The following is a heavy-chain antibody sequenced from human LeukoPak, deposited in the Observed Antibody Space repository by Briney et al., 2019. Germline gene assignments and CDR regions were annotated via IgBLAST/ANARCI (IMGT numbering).Heavy chain of an antibody. CDR1: GYTFTGYD. CDR2: VSAFNGHT. CDR3: ARALAVTGRGTRDFDF. V-gene: IGHV1-18*04. D-gene: IGHD6-19*01. Sequence: ASVKVSCKASGYTFTGYDMHWVRQAPGQGLEWVGWVSAFNGHTFYAQKFQGRITMTTDTSTCTAHIELRSLTSDDTAVYYCARALAVTGRGTRDFDFWGEATLVTVSS. J-gene: IGHJ4*02.